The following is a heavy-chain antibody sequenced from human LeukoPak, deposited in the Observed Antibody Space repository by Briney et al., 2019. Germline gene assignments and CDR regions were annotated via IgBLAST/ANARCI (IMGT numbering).Heavy chain of an antibody. J-gene: IGHJ4*02. CDR1: GFTFSSYA. Sequence: GGSLRLSCAASGFTFSSYAMHWVRQAPGKGLEWVAVISYDGSNKYYADSVKGRFTISRDNAKNSLYLQMNSLRAEDTAVYYCARPPGRDYYDSSGYYDYWGQGTLVTVSS. CDR2: ISYDGSNK. D-gene: IGHD3-22*01. V-gene: IGHV3-30-3*01. CDR3: ARPPGRDYYDSSGYYDY.